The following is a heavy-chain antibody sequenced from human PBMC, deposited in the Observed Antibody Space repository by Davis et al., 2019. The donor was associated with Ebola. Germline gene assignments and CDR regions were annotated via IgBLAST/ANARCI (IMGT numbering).Heavy chain of an antibody. CDR2: INAGNGNT. CDR3: ASDCCGRVFDY. J-gene: IGHJ4*02. Sequence: AASVKVSCKASGYTFTSYAMHWVRQAPGQRLEWMGWINAGNGNTKYSQKFQGRVTITRDTSASTAYMELSSLRSEDTAVHYCASDCCGRVFDYWGQGTLVTVSS. V-gene: IGHV1-3*01. CDR1: GYTFTSYA. D-gene: IGHD2-15*01.